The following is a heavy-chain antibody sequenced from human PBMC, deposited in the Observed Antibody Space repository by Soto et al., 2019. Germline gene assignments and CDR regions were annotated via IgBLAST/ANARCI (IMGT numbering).Heavy chain of an antibody. CDR3: AKKTGPN. CDR2: IIWNSNNI. V-gene: IGHV3-9*01. J-gene: IGHJ4*02. CDR1: GVKFVNSD. Sequence: GGTQGVSSGASGVKFVNSDIHRVLQAPGKGMEWVSGIIWNSNNIAYADSVKGRLTISRDNAKNSLYLQMNSLRAEDTAFYYCAKKTGPNWGQGTLVIVTP.